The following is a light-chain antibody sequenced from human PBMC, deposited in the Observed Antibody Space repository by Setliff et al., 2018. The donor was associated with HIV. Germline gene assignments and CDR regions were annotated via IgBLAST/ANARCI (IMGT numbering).Light chain of an antibody. CDR2: DVT. V-gene: IGLV2-11*01. CDR3: SSFAGRLHV. CDR1: SSDVGSYNY. Sequence: QSALTQPRSVSGSPGQSVTIPCTGTSSDVGSYNYVTWYQQHPGKVPKLMIYDVTRRPSGVPDRFSGSRSGNTAPLTISGLQAEDEADYYCSSFAGRLHVFGTGTKVTVL. J-gene: IGLJ1*01.